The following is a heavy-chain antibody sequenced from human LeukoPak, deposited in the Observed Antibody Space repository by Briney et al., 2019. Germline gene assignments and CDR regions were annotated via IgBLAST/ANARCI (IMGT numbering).Heavy chain of an antibody. CDR2: IRYNGNNQ. D-gene: IGHD3-10*01. Sequence: GGSLRLSCAASGFTFSHHGMHWVHQAPGKGLEWVAFIRYNGNNQYYADSVKGRFTISRDNSKNTLYLQMNSLKGDDTAVYYCAKDSAFYYIDVWGKGTTVIISS. V-gene: IGHV3-30*02. J-gene: IGHJ6*03. CDR1: GFTFSHHG. CDR3: AKDSAFYYIDV.